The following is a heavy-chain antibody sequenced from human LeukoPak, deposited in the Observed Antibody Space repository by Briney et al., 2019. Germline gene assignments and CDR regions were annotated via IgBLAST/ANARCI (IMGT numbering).Heavy chain of an antibody. CDR3: TASSGWYYFDY. J-gene: IGHJ4*02. D-gene: IGHD6-19*01. CDR1: GFTFGDYA. CDR2: IRSKAYGGTT. Sequence: GGSLRLSCTAAGFTFGDYAMSWFRQAPGKGLEWVGFIRSKAYGGTTEYAASVKGRFTISRDDSKSIAYLQMNSLKAEDTAVYYCTASSGWYYFDYWGQGTVVSVSS. V-gene: IGHV3-49*03.